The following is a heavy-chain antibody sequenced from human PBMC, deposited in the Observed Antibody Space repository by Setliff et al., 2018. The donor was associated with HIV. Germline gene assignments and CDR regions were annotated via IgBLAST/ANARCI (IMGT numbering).Heavy chain of an antibody. CDR3: ARGDIVVRSPPFDD. D-gene: IGHD2-15*01. Sequence: GSLRLSCAASGFTFSSYGMSWVRQAPERGLEWVSAISDSGDNTNYADSVKGRFTISRDDSKNTLYLQMTSLRAEDTAVYYCARGDIVVRSPPFDDWGQGTLVTVSS. CDR1: GFTFSSYG. J-gene: IGHJ4*02. CDR2: ISDSGDNT. V-gene: IGHV3-23*01.